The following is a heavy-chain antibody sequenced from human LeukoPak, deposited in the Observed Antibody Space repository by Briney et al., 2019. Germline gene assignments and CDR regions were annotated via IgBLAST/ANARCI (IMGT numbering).Heavy chain of an antibody. Sequence: SETLSLTCAVYGGSFSGYYWSWIRQPPGKGLEWIGEINHSGSTSYNPSLKSRVTISVDTSKNQFSLKLSPVTAADTAVYYCARLIVGATDFDYWGQGTLVTVSS. J-gene: IGHJ4*02. CDR1: GGSFSGYY. CDR2: INHSGST. V-gene: IGHV4-34*01. CDR3: ARLIVGATDFDY. D-gene: IGHD1-26*01.